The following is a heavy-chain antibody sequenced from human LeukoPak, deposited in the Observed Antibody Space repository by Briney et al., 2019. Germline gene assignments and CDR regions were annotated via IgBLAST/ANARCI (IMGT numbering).Heavy chain of an antibody. CDR2: IYYSGST. D-gene: IGHD6-6*01. CDR1: GSSISSYY. Sequence: SETLSLTCTVSGSSISSYYWGWIRQPPGKGLEWIGSIYYSGSTYYNPSLKSRVTISVDTSKNQFSLKLSSVTAADTAVYYCARHGFPGSTSRWFDPWGQGTLVTVSS. CDR3: ARHGFPGSTSRWFDP. J-gene: IGHJ5*02. V-gene: IGHV4-39*01.